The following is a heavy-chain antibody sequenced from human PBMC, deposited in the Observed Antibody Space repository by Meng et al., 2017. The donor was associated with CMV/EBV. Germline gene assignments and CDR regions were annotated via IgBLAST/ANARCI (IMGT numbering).Heavy chain of an antibody. CDR3: AKWKERGIAVAGPLDY. CDR1: GFSFSGYG. D-gene: IGHD6-19*01. V-gene: IGHV3-33*06. CDR2: IWYDGSNK. Sequence: GFSFSGYGMHWVRQAPGKGLEWVAVIWYDGSNKYYADSVKGRFTISRDNSKNTLYLQMNSLRAEDTAVYYCAKWKERGIAVAGPLDYWGQGTLVTVSS. J-gene: IGHJ4*02.